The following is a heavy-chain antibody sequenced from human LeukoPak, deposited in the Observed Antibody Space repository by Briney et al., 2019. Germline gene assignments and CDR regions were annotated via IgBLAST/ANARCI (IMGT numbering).Heavy chain of an antibody. CDR2: INPNSGGT. CDR1: GYTFTSYD. CDR3: ARDNPYYYFDY. D-gene: IGHD1-14*01. V-gene: IGHV1-2*02. Sequence: ASVKVSCKASGYTFTSYDINWVRQATGQGLEWMGWINPNSGGTNYAQKFRGRVTVTSDTSISTAYMELSRLGSDDTAVYYCARDNPYYYFDYWGQGTLVTVSS. J-gene: IGHJ4*02.